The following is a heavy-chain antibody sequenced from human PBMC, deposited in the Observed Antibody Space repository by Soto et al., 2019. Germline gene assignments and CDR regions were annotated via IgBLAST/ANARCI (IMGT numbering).Heavy chain of an antibody. J-gene: IGHJ6*02. Sequence: ASVKVSCKVSGYTLTELSMHWVRQAPGKGLEWMGGFDPEDGETIYAQKFQGRVTMTEDTSTDTAYMELSRLRSDDTAVYYCARVPIVGVDYYYGMDVWGQGTTVTVSS. CDR2: FDPEDGET. CDR1: GYTLTELS. D-gene: IGHD1-26*01. CDR3: ARVPIVGVDYYYGMDV. V-gene: IGHV1-24*01.